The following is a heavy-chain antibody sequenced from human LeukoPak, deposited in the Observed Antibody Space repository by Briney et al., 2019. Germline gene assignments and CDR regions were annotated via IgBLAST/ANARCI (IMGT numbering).Heavy chain of an antibody. CDR2: INWNGGST. Sequence: GGSLRLSCAASGFTFDDYGMSWVRQVPGKGLEWVSGINWNGGSTGYADSVKGRFTISRDNAKNSLYLQMNSLRAEDTALYHSARGNYGDSEPRAFDIWGQGAMVTVSS. V-gene: IGHV3-20*01. J-gene: IGHJ3*02. CDR1: GFTFDDYG. CDR3: ARGNYGDSEPRAFDI. D-gene: IGHD4-17*01.